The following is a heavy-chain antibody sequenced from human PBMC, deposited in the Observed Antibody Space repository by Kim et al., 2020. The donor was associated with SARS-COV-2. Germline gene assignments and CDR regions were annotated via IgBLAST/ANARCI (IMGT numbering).Heavy chain of an antibody. CDR2: IYHLGST. V-gene: IGHV4-59*01. D-gene: IGHD3-10*01. CDR1: GGSISSSY. Sequence: SETLSLTCTVSGGSISSSYWNWIRQPPGKGLEWIGYIYHLGSTNYNPSPKSRVTISVDTSKNQFSLKLSSVTAADTAVYYCARSPLWLPFDYWGQGTLVT. J-gene: IGHJ4*02. CDR3: ARSPLWLPFDY.